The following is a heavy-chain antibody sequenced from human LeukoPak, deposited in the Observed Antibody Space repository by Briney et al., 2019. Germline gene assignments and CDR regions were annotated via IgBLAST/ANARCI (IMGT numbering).Heavy chain of an antibody. CDR2: IYYSGST. Sequence: SETLSLTCTVSGGSISSSSYYWGWLRQPPGRGLEGIGSIYYSGSTYYNPSLKRRVTISVDTSKNQFSLKLSSVTAADTAVYYCAKYYYDSSGFSWFDPWGQGTLVTVSS. V-gene: IGHV4-39*01. J-gene: IGHJ5*02. D-gene: IGHD3-22*01. CDR1: GGSISSSSYY. CDR3: AKYYYDSSGFSWFDP.